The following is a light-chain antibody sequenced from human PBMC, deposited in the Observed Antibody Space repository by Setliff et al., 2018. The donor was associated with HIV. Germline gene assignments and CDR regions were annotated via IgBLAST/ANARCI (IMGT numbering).Light chain of an antibody. CDR1: SSNIGAGYD. Sequence: QSVLTQPPSVSGAPGQRVTVSCTGSSSNIGAGYDVHWYQQLPGTAPKLLIYANSNRPSGVPDRFSGSKSGTSASLAITGLQAEDEADYYCSSYTSSSPPYVFGTGTKVTVL. CDR3: SSYTSSSPPYV. CDR2: ANS. J-gene: IGLJ1*01. V-gene: IGLV1-40*01.